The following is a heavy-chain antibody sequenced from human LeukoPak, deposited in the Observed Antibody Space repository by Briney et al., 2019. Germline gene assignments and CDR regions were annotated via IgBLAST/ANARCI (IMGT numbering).Heavy chain of an antibody. CDR1: GGSFSGYY. CDR2: INHSGST. V-gene: IGHV4-34*01. Sequence: PSETLSLTCAVYGGSFSGYYWSWIRQPPGKGLEWIGEINHSGSTNYNPSLKSRVTISVDTSKNQFSLKLSSVTAADTAVYYCATDLVGDDAFDIWGQGTMVTVS. D-gene: IGHD1-26*01. CDR3: ATDLVGDDAFDI. J-gene: IGHJ3*02.